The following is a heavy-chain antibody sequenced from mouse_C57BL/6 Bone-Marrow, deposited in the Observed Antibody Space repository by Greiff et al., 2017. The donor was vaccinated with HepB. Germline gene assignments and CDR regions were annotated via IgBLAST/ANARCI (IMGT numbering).Heavy chain of an antibody. CDR3: ARHDGYSGY. D-gene: IGHD2-3*01. Sequence: VKLQESGAELMKPGASVKLSCKATGYTFTGYWIEWVKQRPGHGLEWIGEILPGSGSTNYNEKFKGKATFTADTSSNTAYMQRRSLTTEDSAIYYCARHDGYSGYWGQGTTLTVSS. J-gene: IGHJ2*01. CDR2: ILPGSGST. CDR1: GYTFTGYW. V-gene: IGHV1-9*01.